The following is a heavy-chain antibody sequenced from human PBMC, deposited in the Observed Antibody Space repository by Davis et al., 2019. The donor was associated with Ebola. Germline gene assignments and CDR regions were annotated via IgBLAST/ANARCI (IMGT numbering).Heavy chain of an antibody. J-gene: IGHJ6*02. D-gene: IGHD3-10*01. CDR1: GGSVSSGSYY. Sequence: SETLSLTCTVSGGSVSSGSYYWSWIRQPPGKGLEWIGYIYYSGSTNYNPSLKSRVTISVDTSKNQFSLKLSSVTAADTAVYYCARDPYYYGSGSYSRYYGMDVWGQGTTVTVSS. CDR2: IYYSGST. V-gene: IGHV4-61*01. CDR3: ARDPYYYGSGSYSRYYGMDV.